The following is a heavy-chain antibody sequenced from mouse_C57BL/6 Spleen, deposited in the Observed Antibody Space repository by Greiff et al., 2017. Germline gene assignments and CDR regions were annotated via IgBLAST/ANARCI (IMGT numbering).Heavy chain of an antibody. CDR1: GYTFTDHT. CDR3: ARRGYYDYAPFAY. J-gene: IGHJ3*01. V-gene: IGHV1-78*01. Sequence: VPLQQSDAELVKPGASVKISCKVSGYTFTDHTIHWMKQRPEQGLEWIGYIYPRDGSTKYNEKFKGKATLTADKSSSTAYMQLNSLTSEDSAVYFCARRGYYDYAPFAYWGQGTLVTVSA. D-gene: IGHD2-4*01. CDR2: IYPRDGST.